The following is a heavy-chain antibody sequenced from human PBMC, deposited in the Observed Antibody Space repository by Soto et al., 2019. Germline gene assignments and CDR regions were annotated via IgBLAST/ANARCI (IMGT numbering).Heavy chain of an antibody. CDR1: GYTFTTYG. CDR2: ISAYNGGT. Sequence: ASVKVSCKASGYTFTTYGIRWVRQAPGQGLEWMGWISAYNGGTNYAQKFQDRLTMTTDTSTSTAYMELRSLRSDDTAVYFCARATNFSNWDYWGQGALVPVSS. CDR3: ARATNFSNWDY. V-gene: IGHV1-18*01. D-gene: IGHD6-13*01. J-gene: IGHJ4*02.